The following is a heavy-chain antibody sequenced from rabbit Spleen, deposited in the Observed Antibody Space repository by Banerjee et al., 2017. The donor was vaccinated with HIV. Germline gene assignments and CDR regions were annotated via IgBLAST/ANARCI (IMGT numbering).Heavy chain of an antibody. Sequence: QEQLVESGGGLVRPEGSLKLSCTASGFSFSNKAVMCWVRQAPGKGLQWIACIEGGSSAFSYFASWAKGRFTISKTSSTTVTLQMTSLTAADTATYFCARDSGSSFSSYGMALWGPGTLVTVS. D-gene: IGHD8-1*01. CDR2: IEGGSSAFS. CDR3: ARDSGSSFSSYGMAL. CDR1: GFSFSNKAV. V-gene: IGHV1S45*01. J-gene: IGHJ6*01.